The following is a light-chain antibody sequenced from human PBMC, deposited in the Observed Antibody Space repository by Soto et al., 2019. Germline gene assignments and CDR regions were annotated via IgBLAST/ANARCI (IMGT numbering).Light chain of an antibody. CDR3: RSSAASNNFYFV. Sequence: QSALTQPPSASGSPGQSVTISCTGTSSDVGGYNYVSWYQQYPGRAPKLMIYEVTKRPSGVPDRFSGSKSGNTASLTVSGLEAEDDSEDYCRSSAASNNFYFVFGGGTQGTVL. CDR1: SSDVGGYNY. V-gene: IGLV2-8*01. CDR2: EVT. J-gene: IGLJ3*02.